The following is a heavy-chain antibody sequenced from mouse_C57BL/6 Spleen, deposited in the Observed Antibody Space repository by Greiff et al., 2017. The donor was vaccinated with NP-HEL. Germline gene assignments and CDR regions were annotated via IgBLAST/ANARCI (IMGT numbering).Heavy chain of an antibody. V-gene: IGHV2-9-1*01. CDR2: IWTGGGT. CDR3: ASLSYYDYDGTGFAY. D-gene: IGHD2-4*01. CDR1: GFSLTSYA. J-gene: IGHJ3*01. Sequence: VMLVESGPGLVAPSQSLSITCTVSGFSLTSYAISWVRQPPGKGLEWLGVIWTGGGTTYNSALKSRLSLSKDNSKSQVFLKMNSLQTDDTARYYCASLSYYDYDGTGFAYWGQGTLVTVSA.